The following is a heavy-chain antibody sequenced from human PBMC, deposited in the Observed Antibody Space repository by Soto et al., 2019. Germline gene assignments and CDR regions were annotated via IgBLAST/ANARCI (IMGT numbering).Heavy chain of an antibody. V-gene: IGHV3-21*01. CDR1: GFTFSSYS. CDR3: ARDFGPRYYDFWSGRGNWFDP. J-gene: IGHJ5*02. CDR2: ISSSSSYI. D-gene: IGHD3-3*01. Sequence: GGSLRLSCAASGFTFSSYSMNWVRQAPGKGLEWVSSISSSSSYIYYADSVKGRFTISRDNAKNSLYLQMNSLRAEDTAVYHCARDFGPRYYDFWSGRGNWFDPWGQGTLVTVSS.